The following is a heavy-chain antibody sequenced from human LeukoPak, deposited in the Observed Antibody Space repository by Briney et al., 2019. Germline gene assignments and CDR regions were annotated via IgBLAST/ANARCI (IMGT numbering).Heavy chain of an antibody. J-gene: IGHJ3*02. CDR2: ISSSSSYI. V-gene: IGHV3-21*01. D-gene: IGHD4-17*01. Sequence: GGSLRLSCAASGFTFSSYSMNWVRQAPGKGLEWGSSISSSSSYIYYADSVKGRFTISRDNAKNSLYLQMNSLRAEDTAVYYCARDSTVTTGAFDIWGQGTMVTVSS. CDR3: ARDSTVTTGAFDI. CDR1: GFTFSSYS.